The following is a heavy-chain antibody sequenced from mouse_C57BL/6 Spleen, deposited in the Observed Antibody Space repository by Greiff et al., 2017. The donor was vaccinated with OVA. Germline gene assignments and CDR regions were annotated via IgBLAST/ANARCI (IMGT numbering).Heavy chain of an antibody. D-gene: IGHD2-4*01. V-gene: IGHV1-55*01. CDR3: ARFYDYGLYAMDY. CDR1: GYTFTSYW. CDR2: IYPGSGST. J-gene: IGHJ4*01. Sequence: QVQLQQPGAELVKPGASVKMSCKASGYTFTSYWLTWVKQRPGQGLEWIGDIYPGSGSTNYNEKFKSKATLTVDTSSSTAYMQLSSLTSEDSAVYYCARFYDYGLYAMDYWGQGTSVTVSS.